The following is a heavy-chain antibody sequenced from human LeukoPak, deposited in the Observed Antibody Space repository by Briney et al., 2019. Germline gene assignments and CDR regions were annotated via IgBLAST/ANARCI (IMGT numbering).Heavy chain of an antibody. V-gene: IGHV3-30-3*01. Sequence: QSGGSLRLSCAASGFTFSSYAIHWVRQAPGKGLEWVAVISYDGSNKYYADSVKGRFTISRDNSKNTLYLQMNSLRAEDTAVYYCAKDRGIAAAGNWFDPWGQGTLVTVSS. CDR1: GFTFSSYA. J-gene: IGHJ5*02. D-gene: IGHD6-13*01. CDR2: ISYDGSNK. CDR3: AKDRGIAAAGNWFDP.